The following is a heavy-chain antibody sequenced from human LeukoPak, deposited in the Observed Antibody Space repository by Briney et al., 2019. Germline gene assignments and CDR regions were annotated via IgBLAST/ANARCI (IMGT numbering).Heavy chain of an antibody. CDR2: IWYDGSNK. V-gene: IGHV3-33*01. CDR3: ARDLVAGTTGFDY. D-gene: IGHD6-19*01. Sequence: GGSLRLSCAASGFTFSSYGMHWVRQAPGKGLEWVAVIWYDGSNKYYADSVKGRFTISRDNSKNTLYLQMNSLRAEDTAVYYCARDLVAGTTGFDYWGQGTLVTVSP. J-gene: IGHJ4*02. CDR1: GFTFSSYG.